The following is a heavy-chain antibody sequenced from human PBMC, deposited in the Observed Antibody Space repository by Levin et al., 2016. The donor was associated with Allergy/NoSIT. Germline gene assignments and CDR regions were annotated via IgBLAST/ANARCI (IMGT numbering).Heavy chain of an antibody. CDR2: ISYDGSNK. D-gene: IGHD2-2*01. Sequence: WIRQPPGKGLEWVAVISYDGSNKYYADSVKGRFTISRDNSKNTLYLQMNSLRAEDTAVYYCARGGECGTSCYDPHYYYYYGMDVWGQGTTVTVSS. V-gene: IGHV3-30-3*01. CDR3: ARGGECGTSCYDPHYYYYYGMDV. J-gene: IGHJ6*02.